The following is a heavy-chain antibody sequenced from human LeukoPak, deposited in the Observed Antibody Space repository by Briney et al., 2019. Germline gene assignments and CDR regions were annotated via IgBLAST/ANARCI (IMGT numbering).Heavy chain of an antibody. V-gene: IGHV3-30-3*01. Sequence: PGGSLRLSCAASGFTFSSYAMHWVRQAPGKGLEWVAVISYDGSNKYYADSVKGRFTISRDNSKNTLYLQMNSLRAEDTAVYYCATLIVVVPADTVVFDYWGQGTLVTVSS. CDR2: ISYDGSNK. J-gene: IGHJ4*02. CDR3: ATLIVVVPADTVVFDY. D-gene: IGHD2-2*01. CDR1: GFTFSSYA.